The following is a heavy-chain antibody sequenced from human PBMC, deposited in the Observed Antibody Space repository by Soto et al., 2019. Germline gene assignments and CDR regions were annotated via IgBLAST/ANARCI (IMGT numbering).Heavy chain of an antibody. J-gene: IGHJ4*02. D-gene: IGHD3-10*01. CDR3: ARAYGSLPPDDY. Sequence: QVQLVQSGAEVKKPGASVKVSCKASGYTFTGYDINWVRQATGQGLEWMGWMNPNNGNTGYAQTFQGRVTMTRDTSISTAYMELGSLRSEDTAVYFCARAYGSLPPDDYWGQGTLVTVSS. V-gene: IGHV1-8*01. CDR1: GYTFTGYD. CDR2: MNPNNGNT.